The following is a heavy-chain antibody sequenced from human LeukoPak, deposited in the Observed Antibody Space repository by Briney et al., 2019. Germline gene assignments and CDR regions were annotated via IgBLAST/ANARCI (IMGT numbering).Heavy chain of an antibody. J-gene: IGHJ4*02. CDR2: ISYSGST. D-gene: IGHD3-10*01. V-gene: IGHV4-30-4*01. CDR1: GGSFSSGDYY. CDR3: ARTIYITMVRGVITRARIFDY. Sequence: KPSETLSLTCTVSGGSFSSGDYYWSWIPQPPGKDLEWIVYISYSGSTYYNPSLKSRVTISVDTSKNQFSLKLSSVTAADTAVYYCARTIYITMVRGVITRARIFDYWGQGTLVTVSS.